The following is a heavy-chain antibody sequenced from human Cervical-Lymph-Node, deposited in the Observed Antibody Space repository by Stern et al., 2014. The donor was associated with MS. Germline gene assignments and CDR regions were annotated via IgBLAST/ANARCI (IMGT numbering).Heavy chain of an antibody. CDR2: ISSSSSYL. V-gene: IGHV3-21*01. Sequence: EVQLVESGGGLVKPGGSLRLSCAASGFTFSSYSMNWVRQAPGKGLEWVASISSSSSYLNYADSLTGRFTISRDNATNSLYLQMNSLRAEDTAVYYCARGITIFGVPTYFDYWGQGPLVTVSS. CDR3: ARGITIFGVPTYFDY. D-gene: IGHD3-3*01. CDR1: GFTFSSYS. J-gene: IGHJ4*02.